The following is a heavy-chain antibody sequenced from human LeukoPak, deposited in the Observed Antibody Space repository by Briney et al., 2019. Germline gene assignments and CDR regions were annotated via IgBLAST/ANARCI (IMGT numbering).Heavy chain of an antibody. V-gene: IGHV3-23*01. J-gene: IGHJ4*02. Sequence: GGSLRLSCAASGFTFSSYAMNWVRQAPGKGLEWVSAVSGTGDSTYYADSVKGRFTISRDNSKNTLYLQMNSLRAEDTAVYYCAKRSGYSFDYWGQGTLVTVSS. CDR3: AKRSGYSFDY. D-gene: IGHD6-13*01. CDR2: VSGTGDST. CDR1: GFTFSSYA.